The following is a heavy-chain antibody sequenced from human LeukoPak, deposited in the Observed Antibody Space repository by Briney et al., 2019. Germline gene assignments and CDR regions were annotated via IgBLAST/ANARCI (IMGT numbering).Heavy chain of an antibody. CDR1: GYTFTSYY. J-gene: IGHJ4*02. Sequence: GASVKVSCKASGYTFTSYYMHWVRQAPGQGLEWMGWISAYNGNTNYAQKLQGRVTMTRDTSISTAYMELSRLRSDDTAVYYCARVYGSGSSDYWGQGTLVTVSS. CDR2: ISAYNGNT. V-gene: IGHV1-2*02. CDR3: ARVYGSGSSDY. D-gene: IGHD3-10*01.